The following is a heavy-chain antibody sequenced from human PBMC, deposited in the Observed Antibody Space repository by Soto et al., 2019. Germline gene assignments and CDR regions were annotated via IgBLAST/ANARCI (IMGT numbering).Heavy chain of an antibody. CDR3: VRDGTKTLRDWFDP. CDR1: GATISGFY. D-gene: IGHD1-1*01. Sequence: SETLSLTCTVSGATISGFYWSWIRKSAGKGLEWIGRIYATGTTDYNPSLKSRVMMSVDTSKKQFSLKLRSVTAADTAVYYCVRDGTKTLRDWFDPWGQGISVTVSS. CDR2: IYATGTT. V-gene: IGHV4-4*07. J-gene: IGHJ5*02.